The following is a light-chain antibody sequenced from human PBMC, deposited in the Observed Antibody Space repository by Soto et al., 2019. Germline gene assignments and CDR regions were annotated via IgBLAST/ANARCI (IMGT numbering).Light chain of an antibody. CDR3: CSYAGSHTFV. CDR2: DVN. V-gene: IGLV2-14*01. J-gene: IGLJ1*01. Sequence: QSALTQPASVSGSPGQSITISCTGTSSDIGGYNYVSWYQQHPGKAPKLMIYDVNNRPSGVSNRFSGSKSGNTASLTISGLQAEDEADYHCCSYAGSHTFVFGTGTKVTVL. CDR1: SSDIGGYNY.